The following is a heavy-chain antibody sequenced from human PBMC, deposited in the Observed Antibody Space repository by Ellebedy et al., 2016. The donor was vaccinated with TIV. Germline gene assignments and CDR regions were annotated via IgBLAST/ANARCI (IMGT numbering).Heavy chain of an antibody. J-gene: IGHJ4*02. Sequence: SETLSLXXSVSGDSVSTYYWSWIRQAPGKGLEWIGYIYYSGSSNYNPSLKSRATISIDTSKNQFSLKLTSVTAADTAVYYCARDSGSYYRFDKWGQGTLVTVSS. V-gene: IGHV4-59*02. CDR2: IYYSGSS. CDR3: ARDSGSYYRFDK. D-gene: IGHD3-10*01. CDR1: GDSVSTYY.